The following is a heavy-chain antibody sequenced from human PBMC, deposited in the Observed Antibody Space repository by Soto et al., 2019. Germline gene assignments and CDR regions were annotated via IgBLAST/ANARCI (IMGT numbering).Heavy chain of an antibody. D-gene: IGHD3-10*01. Sequence: SGPTLVKPTQTLTLTCTFSGFSLSTSGVGVGWIRQPPGKALEWLALIYWDDDKRYSPSLKSRLTITKDTSKNQVVLTMTNMDPVDTATYYCAHGNVLLWFGELSHFDYWGQGTLVTVSS. CDR1: GFSLSTSGVG. CDR2: IYWDDDK. CDR3: AHGNVLLWFGELSHFDY. V-gene: IGHV2-5*02. J-gene: IGHJ4*02.